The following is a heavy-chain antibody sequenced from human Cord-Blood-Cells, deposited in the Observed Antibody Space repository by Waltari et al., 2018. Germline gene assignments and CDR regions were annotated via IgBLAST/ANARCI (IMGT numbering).Heavy chain of an antibody. Sequence: QVQLQESGPGLVKPSGTLSLTCAVSGGSISSSNWWSWVRRPPGKGLEWIGEIYHSGSPNYNPSLKRRVTISVDKSKNQFSLKLSSVTAADTAVYYCARDGGYCSGGSCYFDYWGQGTLVTVSS. CDR3: ARDGGYCSGGSCYFDY. V-gene: IGHV4-4*02. CDR1: GGSISSSNW. D-gene: IGHD2-15*01. CDR2: IYHSGSP. J-gene: IGHJ4*02.